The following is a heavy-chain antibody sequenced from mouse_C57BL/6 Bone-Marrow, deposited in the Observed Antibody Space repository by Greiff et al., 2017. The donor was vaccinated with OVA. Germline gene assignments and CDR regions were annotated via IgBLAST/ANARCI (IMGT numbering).Heavy chain of an antibody. Sequence: EVQLQQSGPELVKPGASVKISCKASGYTFTDYYMNWVKQSHGKSLEWIGDINPNNGGTSYNQKFKGKATMTVDKSSSTAYMEPRSLTSEDSAVYYCARFFTTGVPYAMDYWGQGTSVTVSS. J-gene: IGHJ4*01. CDR1: GYTFTDYY. CDR2: INPNNGGT. D-gene: IGHD1-1*01. CDR3: ARFFTTGVPYAMDY. V-gene: IGHV1-26*01.